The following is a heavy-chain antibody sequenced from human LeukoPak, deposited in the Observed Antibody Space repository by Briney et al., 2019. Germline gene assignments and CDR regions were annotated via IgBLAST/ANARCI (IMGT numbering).Heavy chain of an antibody. CDR2: IYVDGRTT. Sequence: SLRLXXVASXFTSSNYWMHWVRQPPGKGLVWVSRIYVDGRTTNYADSVKGRFTISRDNAKNTVYLEMNSLSVEDTATYYCIRDFRSADLWGQGTLVTVSS. V-gene: IGHV3-74*01. J-gene: IGHJ5*02. CDR1: XFTSSNYW. CDR3: IRDFRSADL.